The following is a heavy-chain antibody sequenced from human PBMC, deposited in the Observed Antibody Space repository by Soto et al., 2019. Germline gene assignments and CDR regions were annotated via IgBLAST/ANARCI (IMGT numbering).Heavy chain of an antibody. CDR2: LIPIFITP. CDR1: GGTFSSYS. J-gene: IGHJ2*01. CDR3: ARGDITYGGNSYWYLDL. V-gene: IGHV1-69*12. Sequence: QVQLVQSGAEVKKPGSSVKVSCKASGGTFSSYSISWVRQAPGQGLEWMGGLIPIFITPNYAQKFQGRVTITADESTSTGYMELSSLTSEDTATYYCARGDITYGGNSYWYLDLWGRGTLVTVSS. D-gene: IGHD4-17*01.